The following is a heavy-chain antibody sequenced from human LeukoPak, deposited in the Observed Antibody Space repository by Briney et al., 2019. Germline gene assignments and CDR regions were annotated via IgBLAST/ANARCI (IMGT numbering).Heavy chain of an antibody. V-gene: IGHV5-51*01. CDR1: GSSFTSYW. Sequence: GASLQISCQGSGSSFTSYWIGWVRQLPGKGLEWMGIIYPGDSDTRYSPSFQGQVTISADKSISTAYLQWSSLKASDTAMYYCARRARGSSGSENWFDPWGQGTLVTVSS. CDR2: IYPGDSDT. D-gene: IGHD3-10*01. CDR3: ARRARGSSGSENWFDP. J-gene: IGHJ5*02.